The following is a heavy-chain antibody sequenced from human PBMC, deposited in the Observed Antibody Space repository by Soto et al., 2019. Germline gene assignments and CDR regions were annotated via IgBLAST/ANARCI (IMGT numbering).Heavy chain of an antibody. Sequence: AASVKVSCKASGYTFTSYYIHWVRQAPGQGLEWMGIINPSGGSTSYAQKFQGRVTMTRDTSTSTVYMELSRLRSEDTAVYYCARDQRSTIATRYWFDPWGQGTLVTVSS. CDR2: INPSGGST. CDR3: ARDQRSTIATRYWFDP. CDR1: GYTFTSYY. D-gene: IGHD6-6*01. J-gene: IGHJ5*02. V-gene: IGHV1-46*01.